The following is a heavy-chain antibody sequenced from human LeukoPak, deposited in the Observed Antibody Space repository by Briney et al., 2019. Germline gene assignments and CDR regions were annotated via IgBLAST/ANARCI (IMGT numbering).Heavy chain of an antibody. CDR3: ARDRTPIEVVAVGANWFDP. J-gene: IGHJ5*02. Sequence: KPSETLSLTCTVSGGSVSNSYYWSWIRQPPGKGPEWMGNIHSSGRTYYNPSLKSRVTISSDTSKNQFSLRLTSVTAADTAIYYCARDRTPIEVVAVGANWFDPWGQGILVTVSS. CDR1: GGSVSNSYY. V-gene: IGHV4-39*07. CDR2: IHSSGRT. D-gene: IGHD2-21*01.